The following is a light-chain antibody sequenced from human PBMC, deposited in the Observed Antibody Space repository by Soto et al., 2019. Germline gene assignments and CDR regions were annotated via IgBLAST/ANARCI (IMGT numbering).Light chain of an antibody. CDR2: RNN. Sequence: QSVVTQPPSASGTPGQRVTISCSGSSSNIGSNTVNWYQQLPGTAPKLLIYRNNERPSGVPDRFSGSQSGTSASLAISGLQSGDEADYYCAAWDDSLNGWVFGGGTKLTVL. CDR3: AAWDDSLNGWV. V-gene: IGLV1-44*01. CDR1: SSNIGSNT. J-gene: IGLJ3*02.